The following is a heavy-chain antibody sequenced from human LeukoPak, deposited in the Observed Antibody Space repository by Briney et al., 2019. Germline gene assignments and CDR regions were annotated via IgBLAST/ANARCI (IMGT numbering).Heavy chain of an antibody. CDR2: INHSGST. CDR3: ARDAPKYYDILTGPSLFDY. J-gene: IGHJ4*02. V-gene: IGHV4-34*01. CDR1: GGSFSGYY. D-gene: IGHD3-9*01. Sequence: PSETLSLTCAVYGGSFSGYYWSWIRQPPGKGLEWIGEINHSGSTNYNPSLKSRVTISEDTSKNQFSLKLSSVTAADTAVYYCARDAPKYYDILTGPSLFDYWGQGTLVTVSS.